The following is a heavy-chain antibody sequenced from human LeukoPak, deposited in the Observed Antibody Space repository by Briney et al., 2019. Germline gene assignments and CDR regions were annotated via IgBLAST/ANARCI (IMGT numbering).Heavy chain of an antibody. J-gene: IGHJ4*02. CDR2: ISASGNII. Sequence: GGSLRLSCVVSGFPFRDYYFSWVRQAPGQALEWLSFISASGNIIHYEDSVKGRFTISRDDTKNSVFLQMDSLRTEDTALYYCARHMVITPFDSWGQGTLVTVSS. D-gene: IGHD4/OR15-4a*01. V-gene: IGHV3-11*01. CDR1: GFPFRDYY. CDR3: ARHMVITPFDS.